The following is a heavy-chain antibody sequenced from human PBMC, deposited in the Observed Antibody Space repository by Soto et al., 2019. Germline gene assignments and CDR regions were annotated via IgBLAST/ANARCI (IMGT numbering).Heavy chain of an antibody. Sequence: EVQLLESGGGLVQPGESLRLSCAASGFTFSSYAMSWVRQAPGKGLEWVSAISGSGGSTHYAESVKGRFTTSRDNSENTLYLQMNSLRAEDTAVYFCAKDGYSGYAGMDVWGQGTTVTVSS. CDR2: ISGSGGST. J-gene: IGHJ6*02. CDR1: GFTFSSYA. V-gene: IGHV3-23*01. D-gene: IGHD5-12*01. CDR3: AKDGYSGYAGMDV.